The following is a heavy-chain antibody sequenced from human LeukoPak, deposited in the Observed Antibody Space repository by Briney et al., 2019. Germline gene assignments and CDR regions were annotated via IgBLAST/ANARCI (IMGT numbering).Heavy chain of an antibody. V-gene: IGHV4-59*01. J-gene: IGHJ4*02. D-gene: IGHD5-18*01. CDR3: ARGDSYGYAYFDD. Sequence: SEALSLTCSVSGGSISGYYWSWIRQPPGKGLKWIGYIYSSGSTKYSPPLKSRVTISVDTSKNQFTLRLSSVTPADTAVYYCARGDSYGYAYFDDWGQGTLVTVSS. CDR2: IYSSGST. CDR1: GGSISGYY.